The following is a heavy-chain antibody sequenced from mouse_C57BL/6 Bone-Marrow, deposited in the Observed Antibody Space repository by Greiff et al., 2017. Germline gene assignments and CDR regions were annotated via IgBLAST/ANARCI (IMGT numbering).Heavy chain of an antibody. V-gene: IGHV5-6*01. Sequence: DVQLVESGGDLVKPGGSLKLSCAASGFTFSSYGMSWVRQTPDKRLEWVATISSGGSYTYYPDSVKGRFTISRDNAKNTLYLQMSSLKSEDTAMYYCARRTAQASDYWGQGTTLTVSS. CDR3: ARRTAQASDY. D-gene: IGHD3-2*02. CDR2: ISSGGSYT. J-gene: IGHJ2*01. CDR1: GFTFSSYG.